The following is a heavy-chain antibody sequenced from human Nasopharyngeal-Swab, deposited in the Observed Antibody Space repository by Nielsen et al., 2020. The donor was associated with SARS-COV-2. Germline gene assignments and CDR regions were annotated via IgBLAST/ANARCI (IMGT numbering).Heavy chain of an antibody. V-gene: IGHV1-18*01. J-gene: IGHJ3*02. CDR1: GYTFTSYG. Sequence: ASVKVSCKASGYTFTSYGISWVRQAPGQGLEWMGWISAYNGNTNYAQKLQGRVTMTTDTSTSTAHMELRSLRSDDTAVYYCASNPLYCSSTSCYHDAFDIWGQGTTVTVSS. CDR2: ISAYNGNT. D-gene: IGHD2-2*01. CDR3: ASNPLYCSSTSCYHDAFDI.